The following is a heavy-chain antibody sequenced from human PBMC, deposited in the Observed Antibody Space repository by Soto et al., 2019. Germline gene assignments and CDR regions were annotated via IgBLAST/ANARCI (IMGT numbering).Heavy chain of an antibody. CDR2: ISGSGGST. Sequence: EVQLLESGGGLVQPGGSLRLSCAASGFTFSSYAMSWFRQAPGKGLEWVSVISGSGGSTYYADSVKGRVTISRDNSKNTLYLQMNSLRAEDTAVYYCAKRGSGSQFDYWGQGTLVTVSS. CDR1: GFTFSSYA. D-gene: IGHD1-26*01. J-gene: IGHJ4*02. V-gene: IGHV3-23*01. CDR3: AKRGSGSQFDY.